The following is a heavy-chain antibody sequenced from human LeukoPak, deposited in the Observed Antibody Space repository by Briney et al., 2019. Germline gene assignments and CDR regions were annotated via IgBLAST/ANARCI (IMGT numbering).Heavy chain of an antibody. CDR2: IGTSGDT. CDR3: SRVGSSGWPNYFDS. D-gene: IGHD6-19*01. J-gene: IGHJ4*02. V-gene: IGHV3-13*04. CDR1: GFTFSSYD. Sequence: GGSLRLSCAASGFTFSSYDMHWVRQATGKGLEWVSVIGTSGDTYYAGSVKGRFTISRENAKNSLYLQMNSLTAGDTAVYFCSRVGSSGWPNYFDSWGQGTLVTVSS.